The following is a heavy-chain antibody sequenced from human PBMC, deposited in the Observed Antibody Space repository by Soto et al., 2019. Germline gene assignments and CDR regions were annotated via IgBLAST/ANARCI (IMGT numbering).Heavy chain of an antibody. D-gene: IGHD2-15*01. CDR2: INPNSGGT. Sequence: ASVKVSGKASGYTFTGYYMHWVRQAPGQGLERMGWINPNSGGTNYAQKFQGRVTMTRDTSISTAYMELSRLRSDDTAVYYCARGYCSGGSCYHALAIGGQGTMVTV. J-gene: IGHJ3*02. CDR1: GYTFTGYY. V-gene: IGHV1-2*02. CDR3: ARGYCSGGSCYHALAI.